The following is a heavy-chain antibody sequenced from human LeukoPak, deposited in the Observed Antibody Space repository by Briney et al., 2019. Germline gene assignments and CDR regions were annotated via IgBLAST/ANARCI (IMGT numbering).Heavy chain of an antibody. CDR1: GGSVTSYF. J-gene: IGHJ4*02. D-gene: IGHD6-13*01. CDR3: ARDRWDDVSSWSGSFDY. CDR2: VFTNGNT. V-gene: IGHV4-4*07. Sequence: SETLSLTCTVSGGSVTSYFWSWIRQPAGKGLEWIGRVFTNGNTNYNPYLKSRVTMSADASKNQFSLKVNSVTAADTAVYYCARDRWDDVSSWSGSFDYWGQGTLVTVSS.